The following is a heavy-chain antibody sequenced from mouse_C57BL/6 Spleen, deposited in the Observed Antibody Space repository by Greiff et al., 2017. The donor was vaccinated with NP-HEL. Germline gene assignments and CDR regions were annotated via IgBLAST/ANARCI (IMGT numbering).Heavy chain of an antibody. Sequence: EVMLVESGGGLVQPKGSLKLSCAASGFSFNTYAMNWVRQAPGKGLEWVARMRSKSNNYATYYADSVKDRFTISRDDSESMLYLQMNNLKTEDTAMYYCVRHGANWDAWFAYWGQGTLVTVSA. D-gene: IGHD4-1*01. CDR3: VRHGANWDAWFAY. CDR2: MRSKSNNYAT. J-gene: IGHJ3*01. V-gene: IGHV10-1*01. CDR1: GFSFNTYA.